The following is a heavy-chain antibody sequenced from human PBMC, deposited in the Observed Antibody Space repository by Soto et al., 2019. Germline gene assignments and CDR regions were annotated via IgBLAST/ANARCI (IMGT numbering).Heavy chain of an antibody. Sequence: EVHLVESGGGLVQPGGSLRLSCAASGFTFNSYWMSWVRQAPGKGLEWVANIKPDGSEKWFVDSVKGRFAISRDNAKNSXXLEMSSLRAEDTAVYFCARGDYYDTSGPFSDAFDIWGQGTMVTVSS. CDR1: GFTFNSYW. CDR2: IKPDGSEK. D-gene: IGHD3-22*01. J-gene: IGHJ3*02. CDR3: ARGDYYDTSGPFSDAFDI. V-gene: IGHV3-7*04.